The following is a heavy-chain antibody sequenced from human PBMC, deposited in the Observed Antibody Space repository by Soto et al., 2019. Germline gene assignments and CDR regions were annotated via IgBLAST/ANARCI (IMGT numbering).Heavy chain of an antibody. CDR3: AKGRPSLGGTGRGAMDV. D-gene: IGHD3-16*01. Sequence: EVQLLESGGGLVQPGESLRLSCAASGFTFSRFAMSWVRQAPGKGLEWVSGITGDGRNPYYANSMEGRFTVSRDNAKDTMYLQMSSLRADDTVVYYCAKGRPSLGGTGRGAMDVWGQGTTVTVSS. J-gene: IGHJ6*02. CDR1: GFTFSRFA. CDR2: ITGDGRNP. V-gene: IGHV3-23*01.